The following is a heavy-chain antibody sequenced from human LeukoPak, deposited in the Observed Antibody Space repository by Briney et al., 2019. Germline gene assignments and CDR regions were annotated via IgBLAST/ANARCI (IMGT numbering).Heavy chain of an antibody. J-gene: IGHJ3*01. V-gene: IGHV3-74*01. CDR2: INSDGSST. D-gene: IGHD3-16*02. Sequence: GGSLRLSCAASVFTLSSYWMHGVRQAPGKGLVWVSRINSDGSSTSYADSVKGRFTISSDNAKNTLYLQMNSLSAEDTTVYYCGRERRCASSYDYVWGSYLSSWGQGAMVTGSS. CDR3: GRERRCASSYDYVWGSYLSS. CDR1: VFTLSSYW.